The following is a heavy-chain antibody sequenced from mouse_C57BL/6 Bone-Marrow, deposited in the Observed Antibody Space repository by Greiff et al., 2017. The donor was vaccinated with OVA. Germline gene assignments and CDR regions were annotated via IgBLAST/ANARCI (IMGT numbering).Heavy chain of an antibody. D-gene: IGHD3-3*01. Sequence: VHLVESGAELARPGASVKLSCKASGYTFTSYGISWVKQRTGQGLEWIGEIYPRSGNTYYNEKFKGKATLTADKSSSTAYMELRSLTSEDSAVYFCARSRDFYYFDYWGQGTTLTVSS. CDR3: ARSRDFYYFDY. CDR2: IYPRSGNT. J-gene: IGHJ2*01. CDR1: GYTFTSYG. V-gene: IGHV1-81*01.